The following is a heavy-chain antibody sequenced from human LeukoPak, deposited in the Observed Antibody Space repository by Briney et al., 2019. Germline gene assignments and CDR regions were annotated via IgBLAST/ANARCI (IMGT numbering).Heavy chain of an antibody. Sequence: PGGSLRLSCAASGFTFDDYGMSWVRQAPGKGLEWVSAISGSGGSTYYADSVKGRFTISRDNSKNTLYLQMNSLRAEDTAVYYCAKATEYYYGSGSFDYWGQGTLVTVSS. J-gene: IGHJ4*02. CDR1: GFTFDDYG. D-gene: IGHD3-10*01. CDR2: ISGSGGST. CDR3: AKATEYYYGSGSFDY. V-gene: IGHV3-23*01.